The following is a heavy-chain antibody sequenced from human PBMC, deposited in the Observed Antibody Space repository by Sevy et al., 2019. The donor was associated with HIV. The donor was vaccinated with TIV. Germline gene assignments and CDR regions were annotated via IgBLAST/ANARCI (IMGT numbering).Heavy chain of an antibody. D-gene: IGHD3-22*01. CDR1: GGTFSSYA. Sequence: ASVKVSCKASGGTFSSYAISWVRQAPGQGLEWMGGIIPIFGTANYAQKFQGRVTITADESTSTAYMELSSLRSEDTAVYYCASSGITMIVVVTPYYYYGMDVWGQGTTVTVSS. CDR2: IIPIFGTA. J-gene: IGHJ6*02. CDR3: ASSGITMIVVVTPYYYYGMDV. V-gene: IGHV1-69*13.